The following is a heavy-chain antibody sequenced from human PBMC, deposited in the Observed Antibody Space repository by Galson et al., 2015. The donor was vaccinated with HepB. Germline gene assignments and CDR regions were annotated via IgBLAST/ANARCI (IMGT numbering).Heavy chain of an antibody. V-gene: IGHV3-7*01. J-gene: IGHJ4*02. D-gene: IGHD3-10*01. Sequence: ASGFTFNAHWMNWVRQAPGKGLEWVANIRGDGIVSYYAESVRGRFTISRDNAKNSLYLQMNGLRVDETAVYYCSREMTGSYSDWGQGTLVTVSS. CDR1: GFTFNAHW. CDR2: IRGDGIVS. CDR3: SREMTGSYSD.